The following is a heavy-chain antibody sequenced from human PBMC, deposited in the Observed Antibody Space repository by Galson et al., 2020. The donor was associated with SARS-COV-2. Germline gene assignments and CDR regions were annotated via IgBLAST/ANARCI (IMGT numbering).Heavy chain of an antibody. J-gene: IGHJ4*02. D-gene: IGHD6-13*01. CDR3: VSGDSSSRIDY. CDR2: ISTSGGYT. V-gene: IGHV3-11*03. Sequence: GESLKISCAASGLTFSDSYMSWIRQAPGKGLEWVAYISTSGGYTNHADSVRGQFTISRDNAKHSPSLQMNNLRVDDTAVYYCVSGDSSSRIDYWGQGTLVTVSS. CDR1: GLTFSDSY.